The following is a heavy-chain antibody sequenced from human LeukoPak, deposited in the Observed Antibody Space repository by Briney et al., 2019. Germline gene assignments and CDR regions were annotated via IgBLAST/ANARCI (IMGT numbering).Heavy chain of an antibody. Sequence: GASVKVSCKASGYTFTSYGISWVRQAPGQGLEWMGWISAYKGNTNFAQKFQDRVTMTTDTSTSTAYVELRSLRSDDTAVYYCARDPPHDSSGYYVNFDYWGQGTLVTVSS. J-gene: IGHJ4*02. D-gene: IGHD3-22*01. CDR1: GYTFTSYG. V-gene: IGHV1-18*01. CDR2: ISAYKGNT. CDR3: ARDPPHDSSGYYVNFDY.